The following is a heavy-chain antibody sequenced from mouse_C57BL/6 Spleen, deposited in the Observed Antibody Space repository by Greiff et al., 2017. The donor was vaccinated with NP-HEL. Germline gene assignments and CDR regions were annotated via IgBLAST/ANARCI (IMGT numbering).Heavy chain of an antibody. CDR3: ARAGGAWFAY. V-gene: IGHV1-54*01. J-gene: IGHJ3*01. Sequence: QVQLQQSGAELVRPGTSVKVSCKASGYAFTNYLIEWVKQRPGQGLEWIGVINPGSGGTNYNEKFKGKATLTADKSSSTAYMQLSSLTSEDSAVYFCARAGGAWFAYWGQGTLVTVSA. CDR1: GYAFTNYL. CDR2: INPGSGGT.